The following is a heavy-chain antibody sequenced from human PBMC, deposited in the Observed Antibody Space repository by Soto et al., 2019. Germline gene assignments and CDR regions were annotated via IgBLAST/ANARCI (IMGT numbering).Heavy chain of an antibody. CDR2: ISSSSAYV. Sequence: EVQLVESGGGLVKPGGSLRLSCVASGFTFTSFTMNWVRQAPGKGLEWVSSISSSSAYVHYAASVKGRFTISRDNAKDSLFLQMNSLRVDDSAVYYCARDGLTFGGDWGQGTLVAVSS. CDR1: GFTFTSFT. CDR3: ARDGLTFGGD. J-gene: IGHJ4*02. V-gene: IGHV3-21*01. D-gene: IGHD3-16*01.